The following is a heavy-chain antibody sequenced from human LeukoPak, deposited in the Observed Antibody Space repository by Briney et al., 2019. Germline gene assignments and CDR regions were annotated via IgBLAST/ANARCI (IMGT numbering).Heavy chain of an antibody. CDR3: ARGRIVGGSYYYYGMDV. Sequence: PSETLSLTCAVYGGSFSGYYWSWIRQPPGKGLEWIGEINHSGSTNYNPSLKSRVAISVDTSKNQFSLKLSSVTAADTAVYYCARGRIVGGSYYYYGMDVWGQGTTVTVSS. CDR2: INHSGST. V-gene: IGHV4-34*01. J-gene: IGHJ6*02. CDR1: GGSFSGYY. D-gene: IGHD3-16*01.